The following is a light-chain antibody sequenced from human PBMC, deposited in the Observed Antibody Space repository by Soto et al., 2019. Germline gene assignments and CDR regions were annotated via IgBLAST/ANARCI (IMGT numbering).Light chain of an antibody. V-gene: IGKV3-20*01. Sequence: EIVLSQSPGTLSLSPGERGTLSCRASQSVSSNYLAWYQQKPGQAPRLLIYSAFSRATGIPDRFRGSGSGTDFTLTISRLEPEDFAVYYCQYHGSSPWTFGQGTKVEIK. CDR3: QYHGSSPWT. CDR2: SAF. CDR1: QSVSSNY. J-gene: IGKJ1*01.